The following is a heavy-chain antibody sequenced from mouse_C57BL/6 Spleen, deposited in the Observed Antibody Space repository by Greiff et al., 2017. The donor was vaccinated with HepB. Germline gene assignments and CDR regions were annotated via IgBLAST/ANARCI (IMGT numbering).Heavy chain of an antibody. J-gene: IGHJ4*01. D-gene: IGHD1-1*01. CDR3: ARRSFTTVERVMDY. CDR2: IYPGDGDT. Sequence: QVQLQQSGAELVKPGASVKISCKASGYAFSSYWMNWVKQRPGKGLEWIGQIYPGDGDTNYNGKFKGKATLTADKSSSTAYMQLSSLTSEDSAVYFCARRSFTTVERVMDYWGQGTSVTVSS. V-gene: IGHV1-80*01. CDR1: GYAFSSYW.